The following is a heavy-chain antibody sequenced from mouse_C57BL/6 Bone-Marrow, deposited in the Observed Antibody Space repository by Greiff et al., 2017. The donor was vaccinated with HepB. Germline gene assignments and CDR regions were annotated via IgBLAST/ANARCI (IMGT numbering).Heavy chain of an antibody. V-gene: IGHV2-9-1*01. D-gene: IGHD2-1*01. CDR3: ARNRNLLLYAMDY. Sequence: VMLVESGPGLVAPSQRLSITCTVSGFSLTSYAISWVRQPPGKGLEWLGVIWTGGGTNYNSALKSRLSISKDNSKSQVFLKMNSLQTDDTARYYCARNRNLLLYAMDYWGQGTSVTVSS. J-gene: IGHJ4*01. CDR2: IWTGGGT. CDR1: GFSLTSYA.